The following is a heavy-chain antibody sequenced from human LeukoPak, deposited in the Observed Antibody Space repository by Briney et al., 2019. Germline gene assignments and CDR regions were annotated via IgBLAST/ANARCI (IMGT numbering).Heavy chain of an antibody. Sequence: SETLSLTCAVYGGSFSGYYWSWIRQPPGKGLEWIGEINHSGSTNYNPSLTSRVTISVDTSKNQFSLKLSSVTAADTAVYYCARGLPKVVPAARFGFDPWGQGTLVTVSS. CDR1: GGSFSGYY. J-gene: IGHJ5*02. V-gene: IGHV4-34*01. D-gene: IGHD2-2*01. CDR2: INHSGST. CDR3: ARGLPKVVPAARFGFDP.